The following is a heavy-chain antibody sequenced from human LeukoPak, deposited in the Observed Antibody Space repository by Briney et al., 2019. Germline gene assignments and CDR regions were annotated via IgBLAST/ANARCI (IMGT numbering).Heavy chain of an antibody. D-gene: IGHD3-22*01. CDR1: GFTFSSYA. V-gene: IGHV3-30-3*01. CDR3: ASISSYYYDSSGYWTRYFDY. CDR2: ISYDGSNK. J-gene: IGHJ4*02. Sequence: GGSLRLSCAASGFTFSSYAMHWVRQAPGKGLEWVAVISYDGSNKYYADSVEGRFTIFRDNSKNTLYLQMNSLRAEDTAVYYCASISSYYYDSSGYWTRYFDYWGQGTLVTVSS.